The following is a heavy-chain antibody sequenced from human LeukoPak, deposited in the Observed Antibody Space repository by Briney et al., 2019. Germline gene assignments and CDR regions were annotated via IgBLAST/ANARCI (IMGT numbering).Heavy chain of an antibody. CDR3: ARVSVATMDY. CDR1: GGSIYSYY. Sequence: SETLSLTCTVSGGSIYSYYWSWIRQPPGKGLEWIGYIYYSGSTNYNPSLKSRVTISLDTSKNQFSLKLSSVTAADTAVYYCARVSVATMDYWGQGTLVTVSS. V-gene: IGHV4-59*01. D-gene: IGHD5-12*01. CDR2: IYYSGST. J-gene: IGHJ4*02.